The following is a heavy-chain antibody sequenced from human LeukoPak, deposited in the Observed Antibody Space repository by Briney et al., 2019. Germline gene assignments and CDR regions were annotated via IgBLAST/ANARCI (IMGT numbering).Heavy chain of an antibody. D-gene: IGHD2-21*01. CDR2: IRESSGDT. CDR3: AKRPISGDDKSFDY. CDR1: GFTVINYA. V-gene: IGHV3-23*01. J-gene: IGHJ4*02. Sequence: GGSLRLSRAASGFTVINYAMNWVRQAPGKGLEWVSTIRESSGDTYYEDSVKGRFTIYRDISKNTVYLQMNSLRVEDTAVYFCAKRPISGDDKSFDYWGQGLLVTVSS.